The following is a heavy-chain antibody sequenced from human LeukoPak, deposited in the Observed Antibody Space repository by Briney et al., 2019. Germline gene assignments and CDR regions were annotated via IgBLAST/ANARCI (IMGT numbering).Heavy chain of an antibody. Sequence: GASVKVSCKASGGTFSSYAISWVRQAPGQGLEWMGGIIPIFGTANYAQKFQGRVTITTDESTSTAYMELSSLRSEDTAVYYCARASSSDRYFGVDSYYFDYWGQGTLVTVSS. D-gene: IGHD3-3*01. J-gene: IGHJ4*02. CDR2: IIPIFGTA. V-gene: IGHV1-69*05. CDR1: GGTFSSYA. CDR3: ARASSSDRYFGVDSYYFDY.